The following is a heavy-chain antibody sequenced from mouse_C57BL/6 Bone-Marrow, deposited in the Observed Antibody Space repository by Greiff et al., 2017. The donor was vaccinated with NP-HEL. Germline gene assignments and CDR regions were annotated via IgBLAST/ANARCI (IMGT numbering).Heavy chain of an antibody. CDR1: GYTFTNYW. CDR2: IYPGGGYT. J-gene: IGHJ3*01. V-gene: IGHV1-63*01. Sequence: VQLQQSGAELVRPGTSVKMSCKASGYTFTNYWIGWAKQRPGHGLEWIGDIYPGGGYTNYNAKFKGKATLTADKSSSTAYMQFSSLTSEDSAIYYCALITTVVPFAYWGQGTLVTVSA. CDR3: ALITTVVPFAY. D-gene: IGHD1-1*01.